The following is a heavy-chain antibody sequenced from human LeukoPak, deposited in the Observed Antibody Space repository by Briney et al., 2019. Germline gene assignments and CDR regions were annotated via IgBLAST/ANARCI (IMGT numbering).Heavy chain of an antibody. CDR3: ARGVYDSSGFLLDY. J-gene: IGHJ4*02. V-gene: IGHV3-30*04. CDR2: ISYDGSNK. Sequence: GRSLRLSCAASGFTFSSYAMHWVRQAPGKGLEWVAVISYDGSNKYYADSVKGRFTISRDNSKNTLYLQMNSLRAEDTAVYYCARGVYDSSGFLLDYWGQGTLVTVSS. CDR1: GFTFSSYA. D-gene: IGHD3-22*01.